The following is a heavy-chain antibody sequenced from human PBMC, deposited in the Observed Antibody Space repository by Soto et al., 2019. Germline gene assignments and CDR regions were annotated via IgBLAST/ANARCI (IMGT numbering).Heavy chain of an antibody. CDR2: IKSKTDGGTT. J-gene: IGHJ4*02. V-gene: IGHV3-15*01. Sequence: PGGSLRLSCAASGFTFSNAWMSWVRQAPGKGLEWVGRIKSKTDGGTTDYAAPVKGRFTISRDDSKNTLYLQMNSLKTEDTAVYYCTTGTTVTAFFDYWGQGTLVTVSS. D-gene: IGHD4-4*01. CDR1: GFTFSNAW. CDR3: TTGTTVTAFFDY.